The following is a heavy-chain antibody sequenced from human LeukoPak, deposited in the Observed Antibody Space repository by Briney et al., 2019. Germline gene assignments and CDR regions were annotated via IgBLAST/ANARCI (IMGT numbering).Heavy chain of an antibody. Sequence: GGSLRLSCAASGFTFSSYAMSWVRQAPGKGLEWVSAISGSGGSTYYADSVKGRFTISRDNSNNTLYLQMNSLRAEDTAVYSCAKKEGQLAAFDYWGQGTLVTVSS. CDR2: ISGSGGST. V-gene: IGHV3-23*01. CDR1: GFTFSSYA. J-gene: IGHJ4*02. D-gene: IGHD6-6*01. CDR3: AKKEGQLAAFDY.